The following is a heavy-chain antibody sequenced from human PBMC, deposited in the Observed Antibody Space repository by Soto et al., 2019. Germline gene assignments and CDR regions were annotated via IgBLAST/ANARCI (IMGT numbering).Heavy chain of an antibody. D-gene: IGHD3-22*01. V-gene: IGHV5-51*01. Sequence: PGESLKISCKGSGYSFTSYWIGWVRQMPWKGLEWMGIIYPGDSDTRYSPSFQGQVTISADKSISTAYLQWSSLKASDTAMYYCARSLRGYYDSSGYYTDWGQGTLVTVSS. CDR2: IYPGDSDT. CDR1: GYSFTSYW. CDR3: ARSLRGYYDSSGYYTD. J-gene: IGHJ4*02.